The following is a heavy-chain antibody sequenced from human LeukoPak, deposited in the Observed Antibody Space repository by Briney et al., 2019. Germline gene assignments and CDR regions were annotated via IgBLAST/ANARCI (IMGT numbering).Heavy chain of an antibody. CDR2: INPNSGGT. V-gene: IGHV1-2*02. Sequence: ASVKVSCKASGYTFTGYYMHWVRQAPGQGLEWMGWINPNSGGTNYAQKFQGRVTMTRDTSISTAYMELSRLRSDDTAVYYCAKARADSGSYSVWGQGTLVTVSS. CDR3: AKARADSGSYSV. J-gene: IGHJ4*02. CDR1: GYTFTGYY. D-gene: IGHD1-26*01.